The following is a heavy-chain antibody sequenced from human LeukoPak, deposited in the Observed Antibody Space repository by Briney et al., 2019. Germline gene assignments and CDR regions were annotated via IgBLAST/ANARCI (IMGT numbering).Heavy chain of an antibody. CDR2: IYPGDSAT. J-gene: IGHJ6*03. CDR1: GYTFRSYW. V-gene: IGHV5-51*01. Sequence: GESLKISCNTSGYTFRSYWIAWVRQMPGKGLEWMGIIYPGDSATRYSPSFQGQVTISADESISTAYLQWSSLKASDAAMYFCARQRSGYTFTYFYYLDVWGKGITVTVSS. D-gene: IGHD5-18*01. CDR3: ARQRSGYTFTYFYYLDV.